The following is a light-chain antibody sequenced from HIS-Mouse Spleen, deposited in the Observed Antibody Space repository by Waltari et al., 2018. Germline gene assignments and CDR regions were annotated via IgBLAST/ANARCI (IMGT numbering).Light chain of an antibody. J-gene: IGLJ3*02. CDR1: SSDVGGSNY. Sequence: QSALTQPASVSGSPGQSITTSCTGTSSDVGGSNYFSWYQQHPGKAPKLMIYDVSNRPSGVSNRFSGSKSGNTASLTISGLQAEDEADYYCSSYTSSSTLVFGGGTKLTVL. V-gene: IGLV2-14*03. CDR3: SSYTSSSTLV. CDR2: DVS.